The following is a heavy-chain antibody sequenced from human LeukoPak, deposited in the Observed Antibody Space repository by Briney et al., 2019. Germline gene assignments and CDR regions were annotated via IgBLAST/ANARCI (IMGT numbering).Heavy chain of an antibody. D-gene: IGHD3-9*01. V-gene: IGHV5-51*01. J-gene: IGHJ4*02. CDR3: ARLVGRFGMTYYDILTGPDY. CDR1: GYSFTSYW. Sequence: GESLKISCKGSGYSFTSYWIGWVRQMPGKGLEWMGIIYPGDSDTRYSPSFQGQVTISADKSISTAYLQWSSLKASDTAMYYCARLVGRFGMTYYDILTGPDYWGQGTLVTVSS. CDR2: IYPGDSDT.